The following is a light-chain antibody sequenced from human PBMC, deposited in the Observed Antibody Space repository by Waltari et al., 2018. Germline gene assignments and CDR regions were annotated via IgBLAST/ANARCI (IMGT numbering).Light chain of an antibody. CDR1: SSNVGRNS. Sequence: QSVLTQPPSASGTPGQTVTISCSGSSSNVGRNSVYWYQQLPGTAPKLLIYRYDQLPSGVPSRFFGSKSGTSASLVITGLRPEDEADYYCAAWDDSLYVVFGGGTRLTV. CDR2: RYD. J-gene: IGLJ2*01. CDR3: AAWDDSLYVV. V-gene: IGLV1-47*01.